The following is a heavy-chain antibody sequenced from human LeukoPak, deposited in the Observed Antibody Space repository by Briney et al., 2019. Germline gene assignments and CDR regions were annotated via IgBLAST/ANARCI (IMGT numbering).Heavy chain of an antibody. V-gene: IGHV3-23*01. CDR1: GFTFSSYA. J-gene: IGHJ4*02. D-gene: IGHD5-12*01. CDR2: ISGSGGST. Sequence: PGGSLRLSCAASGFTFSSYAMSWVRQAPGKGLEWVSAISGSGGSTYYADSVKGRFTISRDNSKNTLYLQMNSLRAEDAAVYYCAKSKGSGYDWDYWGQGTLVTVSS. CDR3: AKSKGSGYDWDY.